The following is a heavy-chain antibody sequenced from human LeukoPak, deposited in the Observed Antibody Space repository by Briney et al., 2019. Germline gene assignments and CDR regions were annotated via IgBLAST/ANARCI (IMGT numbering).Heavy chain of an antibody. V-gene: IGHV4-39*01. Sequence: PSEALSLTCTVSGDSISSSGYYWGWIRQPPGKGLEWIGSIYYSGTTYYNPSLKSRITISVDTSKNQFSLKLSSVTAADTAVYYCASRWGYGYITYYFDYWGQGTLVTVSS. CDR1: GDSISSSGYY. J-gene: IGHJ4*02. CDR3: ASRWGYGYITYYFDY. CDR2: IYYSGTT. D-gene: IGHD5-18*01.